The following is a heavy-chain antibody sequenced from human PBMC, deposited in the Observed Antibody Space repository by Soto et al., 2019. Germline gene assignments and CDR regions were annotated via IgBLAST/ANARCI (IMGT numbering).Heavy chain of an antibody. CDR1: GNTFRNYA. J-gene: IGHJ4*02. CDR3: ARDLGGWPDY. D-gene: IGHD2-15*01. Sequence: GASVKVSCKASGNTFRNYAIHWVRQAPGQRLEWMGWINAGNGNTKYSQKFQGRVTVTKDTSASTAYMELSSLRSEDTAVYYCARDLGGWPDYWGQGTXVTVSS. CDR2: INAGNGNT. V-gene: IGHV1-3*01.